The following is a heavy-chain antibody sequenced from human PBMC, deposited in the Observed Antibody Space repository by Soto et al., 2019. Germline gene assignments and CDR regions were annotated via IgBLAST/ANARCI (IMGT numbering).Heavy chain of an antibody. J-gene: IGHJ4*02. Sequence: GGSLRLSCRTSGFTFRNAWMNRFRLTAGSGLEWVGRIKSKSDGETAEYAAPVKGRFIISRDDSTDTLYLEMNNLTSEDSAVYYCTTIVLVPFDHWGQGVLVTVSS. CDR3: TTIVLVPFDH. V-gene: IGHV3-15*01. D-gene: IGHD3-22*01. CDR1: GFTFRNAW. CDR2: IKSKSDGETA.